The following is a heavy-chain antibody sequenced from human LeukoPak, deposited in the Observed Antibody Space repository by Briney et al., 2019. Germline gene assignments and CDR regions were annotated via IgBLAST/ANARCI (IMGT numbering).Heavy chain of an antibody. CDR3: ARETYGGNSYYFDY. J-gene: IGHJ4*02. V-gene: IGHV3-7*01. CDR2: IKQDGSEK. D-gene: IGHD4-23*01. CDR1: GFTFSSYW. Sequence: GGSLRLSCAASGFTFSSYWMSWVRQAPGKGLEWVANIKQDGSEKYYVDSVKGRFTISRDNAKNSLYLQMNSLRAGDTAVYYCARETYGGNSYYFDYWGQGTLVTVSS.